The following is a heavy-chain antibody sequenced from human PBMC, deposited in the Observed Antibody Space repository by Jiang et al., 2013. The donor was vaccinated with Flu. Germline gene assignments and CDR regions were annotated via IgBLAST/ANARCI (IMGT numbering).Heavy chain of an antibody. V-gene: IGHV1-69*01. CDR1: GGTFSSYA. D-gene: IGHD6-13*01. CDR3: ARGGGRYSSWYGYYFDY. CDR2: IIPIFGTA. Sequence: SGAEVKKPGSSVKVSCKASGGTFSSYAISWVRQAPGQGLEWMGGIIPIFGTANYAQKFQGRVTITADESTSTAYMELSSLRSEDTAVYYCARGGGRYSSWYGYYFDYWGQGTLVTVSA. J-gene: IGHJ4*02.